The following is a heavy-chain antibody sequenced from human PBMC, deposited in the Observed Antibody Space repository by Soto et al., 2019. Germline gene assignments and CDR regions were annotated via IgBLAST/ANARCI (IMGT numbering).Heavy chain of an antibody. V-gene: IGHV4-34*01. CDR3: ARISKVGFLEWLSSPYFDY. Sequence: QVQLQQWGAGLLKPSETLSLTCAVYGGSFSGYYWSWIRQPPGKGLEWIGEINHSGSTNYNPSLKSRVAISVDTSKNQFSLKLSSVTAADTAVYYCARISKVGFLEWLSSPYFDYWGQGTLVTVSS. CDR2: INHSGST. CDR1: GGSFSGYY. D-gene: IGHD3-3*01. J-gene: IGHJ4*02.